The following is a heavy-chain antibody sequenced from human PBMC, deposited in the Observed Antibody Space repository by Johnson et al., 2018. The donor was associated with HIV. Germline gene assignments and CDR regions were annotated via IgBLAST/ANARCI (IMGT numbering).Heavy chain of an antibody. J-gene: IGHJ3*02. V-gene: IGHV3-30*04. D-gene: IGHD6-6*01. CDR1: GFTFSSYA. Sequence: QVQLVESGGGLVKPGGSLRLSCVASGFTFSSYAMHWVRQAPGKGLEWVAVISYDGSNKYYADSVKGRVTISRDNSKNSLYLQMNSLRAEDTALYYCAKDMAARTFDAFDIWGQGTMVTVSS. CDR3: AKDMAARTFDAFDI. CDR2: ISYDGSNK.